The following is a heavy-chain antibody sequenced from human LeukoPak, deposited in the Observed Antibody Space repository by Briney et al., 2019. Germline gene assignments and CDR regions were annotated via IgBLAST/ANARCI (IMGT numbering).Heavy chain of an antibody. CDR2: IWYDGSNK. CDR3: AREGSDGYNQIHDY. V-gene: IGHV3-33*01. J-gene: IGHJ4*02. CDR1: GFTFSSYG. Sequence: PGGSLRLSCAASGFTFSSYGMHWVRQAPGKGLEWVAVIWYDGSNKYYADSVKGRFTISRDNSKNTLYLQMNSLRAEHTAVYYCAREGSDGYNQIHDYWGQGTLVTVSS. D-gene: IGHD5-24*01.